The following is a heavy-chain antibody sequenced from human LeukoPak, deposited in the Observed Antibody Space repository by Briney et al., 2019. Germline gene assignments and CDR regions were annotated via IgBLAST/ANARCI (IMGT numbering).Heavy chain of an antibody. CDR3: ARKIAAVGHFDY. V-gene: IGHV4-28*01. D-gene: IGHD6-13*01. Sequence: ASETLSLTCAVSGYSISSDNWWGWIRQPPGKGLEWIGYIYYSGSTLYNSSLKSRVTMSVDTSKNQFSLKLSSVTAVDTAVYYCARKIAAVGHFDYWGQGTLVTVPS. CDR2: IYYSGST. CDR1: GYSISSDNW. J-gene: IGHJ4*02.